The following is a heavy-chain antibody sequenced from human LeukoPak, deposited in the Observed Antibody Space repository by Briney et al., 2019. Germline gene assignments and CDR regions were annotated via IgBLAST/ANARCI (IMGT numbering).Heavy chain of an antibody. D-gene: IGHD3-10*01. Sequence: GASVKVSCKASGYTFTSYGINWVRQATGQGLEWMGWMNPNSGNTGYAQKFQGRVTMTRNTSISTAYMELSSLRSEDTAVYYCARRSRGSGGYRYWGQGTLVTVSS. CDR3: ARRSRGSGGYRY. J-gene: IGHJ4*02. CDR1: GYTFTSYG. V-gene: IGHV1-8*02. CDR2: MNPNSGNT.